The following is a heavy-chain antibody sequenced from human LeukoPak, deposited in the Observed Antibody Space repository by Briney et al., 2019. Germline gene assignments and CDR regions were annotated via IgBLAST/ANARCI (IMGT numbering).Heavy chain of an antibody. D-gene: IGHD5-24*01. CDR3: AREEEAGFNDY. CDR1: GGTFSSYA. J-gene: IGHJ4*02. Sequence: SVKVSCKASGGTFSSYAISWVRQAPGQGLDRMGRIIPIFGTANYAQKFQGRVTITADKSTSTAYMELSSLRSEDTAVYYCAREEEAGFNDYWGQGTLVTVSS. V-gene: IGHV1-69*06. CDR2: IIPIFGTA.